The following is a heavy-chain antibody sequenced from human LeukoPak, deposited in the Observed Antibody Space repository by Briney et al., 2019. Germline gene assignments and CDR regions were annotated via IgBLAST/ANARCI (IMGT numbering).Heavy chain of an antibody. Sequence: SETLSLTCTVSGYSISSGYYWGWIRQPPGKGLEWIGSIYHSGSTYYNPSLKSRVTISVDTSKNQFSLKLSSVTAADTAVYYCARGRIAVAGPRWYFDLWGRGTLVTVSS. D-gene: IGHD6-19*01. CDR2: IYHSGST. CDR1: GYSISSGYY. CDR3: ARGRIAVAGPRWYFDL. V-gene: IGHV4-38-2*02. J-gene: IGHJ2*01.